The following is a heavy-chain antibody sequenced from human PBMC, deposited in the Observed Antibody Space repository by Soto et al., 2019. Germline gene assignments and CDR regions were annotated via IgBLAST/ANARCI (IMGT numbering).Heavy chain of an antibody. CDR1: GFTFNSYA. Sequence: EVQLLESGGGLVQPGRSLRLSCAASGFTFNSYAVSWVRQAPGKGLEWVSAISDIGGTTYYADSVKGRSTISRDNSKNTRYLQSNSLRPEDTAVYYCAREYSSAWKTVDYWGQGTLVTVSS. V-gene: IGHV3-23*01. CDR2: ISDIGGTT. D-gene: IGHD6-19*01. CDR3: AREYSSAWKTVDY. J-gene: IGHJ4*02.